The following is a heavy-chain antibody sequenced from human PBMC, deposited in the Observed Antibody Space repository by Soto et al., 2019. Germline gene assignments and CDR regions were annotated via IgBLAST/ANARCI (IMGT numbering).Heavy chain of an antibody. CDR3: ARHEGGTTGTTRRQEVDY. D-gene: IGHD1-1*01. Sequence: PSETLSLTCTVSGGSISSSSYYWGWIRQPPGKGLEWIGSIYYSGSTYYNPSLKSRVTISVDTSKNQFSLKLSSVTAADTAVYYCARHEGGTTGTTRRQEVDYWGQGTLVTVSS. J-gene: IGHJ4*02. CDR2: IYYSGST. CDR1: GGSISSSSYY. V-gene: IGHV4-39*01.